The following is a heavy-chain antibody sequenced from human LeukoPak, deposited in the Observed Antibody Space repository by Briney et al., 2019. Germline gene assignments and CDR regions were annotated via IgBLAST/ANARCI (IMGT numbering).Heavy chain of an antibody. D-gene: IGHD6-13*01. V-gene: IGHV3-7*01. CDR1: GFTCSSSW. Sequence: GGALRLSCEASGFTCSSSWMSWVRQAPGEGLEWVANIKLDGSEKYYVDSVKGRFTISRDNAKNSLYLQMNSLRAEDTAVYYCARLSTAAADSDYWGQGTLVTVSS. CDR2: IKLDGSEK. CDR3: ARLSTAAADSDY. J-gene: IGHJ4*02.